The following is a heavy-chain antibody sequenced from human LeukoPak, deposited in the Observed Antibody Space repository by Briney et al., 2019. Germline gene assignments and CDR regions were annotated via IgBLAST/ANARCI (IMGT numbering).Heavy chain of an antibody. CDR3: ARDGYSFGHDFDY. Sequence: GGCLRLSWAASGFTFSSYWMHWVRHTPGKGLVWVSRIKGDGSSTSYADSVKGRFTISRDNAKNTLYLQMNSLRAEDTAVYYCARDGYSFGHDFDYWGQGTLVTVSS. D-gene: IGHD5-18*01. V-gene: IGHV3-74*01. CDR1: GFTFSSYW. J-gene: IGHJ4*02. CDR2: IKGDGSST.